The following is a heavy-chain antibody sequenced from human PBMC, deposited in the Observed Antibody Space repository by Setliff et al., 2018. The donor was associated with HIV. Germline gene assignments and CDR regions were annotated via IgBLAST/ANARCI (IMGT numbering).Heavy chain of an antibody. D-gene: IGHD3-22*01. V-gene: IGHV3-33*08. Sequence: GGSLRLSCAASGFTFSNYGRHWVRQAPGKGLEWVAVIWNDGSNKYYADSVKGRLTISRDNSKNTLYLQMNSLRAEDTAVYCCARSKGHLYYDDDTGYVLRAFDIWGQGTMVTVSS. J-gene: IGHJ3*02. CDR2: IWNDGSNK. CDR3: ARSKGHLYYDDDTGYVLRAFDI. CDR1: GFTFSNYG.